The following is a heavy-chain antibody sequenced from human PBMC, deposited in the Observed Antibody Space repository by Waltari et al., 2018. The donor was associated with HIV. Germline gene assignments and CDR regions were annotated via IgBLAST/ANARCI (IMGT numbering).Heavy chain of an antibody. V-gene: IGHV3-7*04. D-gene: IGHD3-16*01. Sequence: EVQLVESGGGLVQPGGSLRLSCAASGFNFRNYWMPWVRQAPGKGLQWVATIKKDGTEKYYVDSVKGRFTVSRDNAKNSLYLQMNRLRAEDTSIYYCARDIPPYFYDSAGDYWGQGTLVTVSS. CDR2: IKKDGTEK. J-gene: IGHJ4*02. CDR3: ARDIPPYFYDSAGDY. CDR1: GFNFRNYW.